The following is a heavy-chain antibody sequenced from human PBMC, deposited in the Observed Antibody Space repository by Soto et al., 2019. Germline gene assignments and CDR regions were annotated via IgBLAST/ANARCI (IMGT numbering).Heavy chain of an antibody. Sequence: PSETLSLTCTVSGGSTSSSSYYWGWIRQPPGKGLEWIGSIYYSGSTYYNPSLKSRVTISIDTSKNQFSLKLSPVTAADTAVYYCARSRPYYYDSSGYYPGPNWFDPWGQGTLVTVS. CDR1: GGSTSSSSYY. CDR3: ARSRPYYYDSSGYYPGPNWFDP. D-gene: IGHD3-22*01. J-gene: IGHJ5*02. V-gene: IGHV4-39*01. CDR2: IYYSGST.